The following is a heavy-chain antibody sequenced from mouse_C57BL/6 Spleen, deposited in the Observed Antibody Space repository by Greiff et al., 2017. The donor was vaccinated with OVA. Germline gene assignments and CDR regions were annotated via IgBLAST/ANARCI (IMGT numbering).Heavy chain of an antibody. CDR1: GYSFTGYY. J-gene: IGHJ2*01. Sequence: VQLQQSGPELVKPGASVKISCKASGYSFTGYYMNWVKQSPEKSLEWIGEINPSTGGTTYNQKFKAKATLTVDKSSSTAYMQLKSLTSEDSAVYYCARSDGRGYFDYWGQGTTLTVSS. D-gene: IGHD2-3*01. CDR2: INPSTGGT. CDR3: ARSDGRGYFDY. V-gene: IGHV1-42*01.